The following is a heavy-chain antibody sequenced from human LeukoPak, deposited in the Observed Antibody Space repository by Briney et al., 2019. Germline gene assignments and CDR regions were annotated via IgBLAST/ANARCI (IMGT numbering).Heavy chain of an antibody. CDR3: ARYSSGSCYDY. D-gene: IGHD6-13*01. V-gene: IGHV3-64*01. CDR2: ISTDGGGT. Sequence: GGSLRLSCAASGFTFTTYAMHWVRQAPGRGLEYVSAISTDGGGTYYANSVKSRFTISRDNSKNTLYLQMGSLRVEDMAVYYCARYSSGSCYDYWGQGTLVTVSS. J-gene: IGHJ4*02. CDR1: GFTFTTYA.